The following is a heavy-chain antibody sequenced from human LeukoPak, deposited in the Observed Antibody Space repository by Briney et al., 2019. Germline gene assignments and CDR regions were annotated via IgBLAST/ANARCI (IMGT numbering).Heavy chain of an antibody. Sequence: SVKVSCKASGGTFSSYTISWVRQAPGQGLEWMGRIIPILGIANYAQKFQGRVTITADKSTSTAYMELSSLRSEDTAVYYCARGARDYYSRGLNWFDPWGQGTLVTVSS. J-gene: IGHJ5*02. D-gene: IGHD4-17*01. CDR2: IIPILGIA. CDR3: ARGARDYYSRGLNWFDP. CDR1: GGTFSSYT. V-gene: IGHV1-69*02.